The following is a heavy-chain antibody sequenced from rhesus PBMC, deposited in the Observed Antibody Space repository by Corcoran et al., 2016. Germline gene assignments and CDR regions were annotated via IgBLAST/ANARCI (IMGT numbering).Heavy chain of an antibody. V-gene: IGHV4-93*01. CDR2: IYGLAGST. Sequence: QVQLQESGPAVVNPSATLSLTCTVSGGPCGTTNRCTLTRQSPGKGLEWIGGIYGLAGSTEYNPSLPRRVTISTDPSKSQFSLRLNSVTAADTAVYYCTHQSPGARQLDYWSPGVLVTVSS. CDR3: THQSPGARQLDY. CDR1: GGPCGTTNR. J-gene: IGHJ4*01. D-gene: IGHD6-25*01.